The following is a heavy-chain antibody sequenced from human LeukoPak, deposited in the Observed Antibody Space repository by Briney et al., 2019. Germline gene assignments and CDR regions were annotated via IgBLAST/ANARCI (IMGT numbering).Heavy chain of an antibody. J-gene: IGHJ4*02. D-gene: IGHD6-19*01. V-gene: IGHV3-30*18. Sequence: GGSLRLSCAASGFTFSSYGMHWVRQAPGKGXEWVAVISYDGSNKYYADSVKGRFTISRDNSKNTLYLQMNSLRAEDTAVYYCANDRWQWLAFDYWGQGTLVTVSS. CDR1: GFTFSSYG. CDR2: ISYDGSNK. CDR3: ANDRWQWLAFDY.